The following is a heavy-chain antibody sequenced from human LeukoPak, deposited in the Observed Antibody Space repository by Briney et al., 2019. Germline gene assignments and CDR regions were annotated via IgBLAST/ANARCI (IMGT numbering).Heavy chain of an antibody. CDR1: EYTFTDYY. CDR3: ARMWSTATSGWNWFDP. J-gene: IGHJ5*02. CDR2: INPNSGDT. V-gene: IGHV1-2*02. D-gene: IGHD6-13*01. Sequence: GASVKVSCKASEYTFTDYYVYWVRQAPGQGLEWMGWINPNSGDTNYAQKFQGRVTMTRDTSISTAYMDLSSLRSDDTAMYYCARMWSTATSGWNWFDPWGQGTLVTVSS.